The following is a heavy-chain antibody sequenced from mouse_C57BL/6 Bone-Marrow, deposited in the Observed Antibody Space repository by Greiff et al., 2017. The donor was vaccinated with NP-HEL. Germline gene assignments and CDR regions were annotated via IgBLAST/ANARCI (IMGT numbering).Heavy chain of an antibody. D-gene: IGHD2-10*01. CDR1: GYTFTSYG. CDR2: IYPRSGNT. Sequence: QVQLQQSGAELVRPGASVKLSCKASGYTFTSYGISWVKQRTGQGLEWIGEIYPRSGNTYYNEKFKGKATLTVAKSSSTAYMELRSLTSEDSAVYFCARGAYYGNYVRFAYWGQGTLVTVSA. J-gene: IGHJ3*01. CDR3: ARGAYYGNYVRFAY. V-gene: IGHV1-81*01.